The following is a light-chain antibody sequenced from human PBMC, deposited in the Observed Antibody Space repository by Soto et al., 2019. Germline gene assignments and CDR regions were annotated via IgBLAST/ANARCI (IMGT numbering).Light chain of an antibody. CDR2: EVS. CDR3: CSYGGRSTYV. V-gene: IGLV2-23*02. Sequence: QSVLTQPASVSGSPGQSFTISCTGTSSDVGSYNLVSWYQQHPGKAPKLMIYEVSKRPSGVSNRFSGSKSANTASLTISGLQADDEADYYCCSYGGRSTYVFGTGTKLTVL. J-gene: IGLJ1*01. CDR1: SSDVGSYNL.